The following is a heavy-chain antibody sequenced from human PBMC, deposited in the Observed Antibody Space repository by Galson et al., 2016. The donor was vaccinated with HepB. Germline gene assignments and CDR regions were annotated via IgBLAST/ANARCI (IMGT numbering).Heavy chain of an antibody. CDR3: AAVGDYGVGDY. V-gene: IGHV1-58*02. CDR1: GLTFTSSA. J-gene: IGHJ3*01. D-gene: IGHD4-17*01. Sequence: SVKVSCKASGLTFTSSAIQWVRQARGQRLELIGWIVVGSGYTNYAQKFQEGVTITRDMSTGTAYLELSSLRSDDTAVYYCAAVGDYGVGDYWGQGTMVTVSS. CDR2: IVVGSGYT.